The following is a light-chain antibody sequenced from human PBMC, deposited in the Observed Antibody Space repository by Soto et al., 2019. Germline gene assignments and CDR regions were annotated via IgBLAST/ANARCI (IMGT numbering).Light chain of an antibody. J-gene: IGLJ1*01. CDR3: CSFAGSYSYV. V-gene: IGLV2-11*01. CDR1: SSDVGRYDH. CDR2: DVT. Sequence: QSVLTQPRSVSGSPGQSVTISCTGTSSDVGRYDHVSWYQQYPGEAPKLIIYDVTERPSGVPDRFSGSKSGNTASLTISGLRAEDEAAYSCCSFAGSYSYVFGSGTKVTVL.